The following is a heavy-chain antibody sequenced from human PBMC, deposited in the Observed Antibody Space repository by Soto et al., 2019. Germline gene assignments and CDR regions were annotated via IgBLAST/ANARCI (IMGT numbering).Heavy chain of an antibody. Sequence: PGGSLRLSCVASGFTLSGSSVHWVRQAPGKGLEWVGRIRTKINNYATAYAASVNGRFTISRDDSRNTAYLQMNSLKTEDTAVYYCAKRHTTVATPANYFDYWGQGTLVTVSS. J-gene: IGHJ4*02. V-gene: IGHV3-73*01. CDR2: IRTKINNYAT. D-gene: IGHD1-1*01. CDR3: AKRHTTVATPANYFDY. CDR1: GFTLSGSS.